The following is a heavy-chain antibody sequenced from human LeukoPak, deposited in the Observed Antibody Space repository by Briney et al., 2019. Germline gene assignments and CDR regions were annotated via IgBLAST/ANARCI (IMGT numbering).Heavy chain of an antibody. J-gene: IGHJ4*02. V-gene: IGHV1-8*03. CDR2: MNPNSGNT. CDR1: GYTFTSYD. Sequence: ASGKVSCKASGYTFTSYDINWVRQATGQGLEWMGWMNPNSGNTGYAQKFQGRVTITRNTSISTAYMELRSLRSDDTAVYYCARDTRPHYDFWSGYYAFDYWGQGTLVTVSS. CDR3: ARDTRPHYDFWSGYYAFDY. D-gene: IGHD3-3*01.